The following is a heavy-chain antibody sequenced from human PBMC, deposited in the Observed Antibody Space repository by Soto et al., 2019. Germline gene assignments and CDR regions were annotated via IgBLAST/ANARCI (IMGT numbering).Heavy chain of an antibody. J-gene: IGHJ6*02. CDR3: ARVALWFGELLLGHYGMDV. CDR2: INPSGGST. V-gene: IGHV1-46*01. D-gene: IGHD3-10*01. Sequence: ASVKVSCKASGYTFTSYYMHWVRQAPGQGLEWMGIINPSGGSTSYAQKFQGRVTMTRDTSTSTVYMELSSLRSEDTAVYCCARVALWFGELLLGHYGMDVWGQGTTVTVSS. CDR1: GYTFTSYY.